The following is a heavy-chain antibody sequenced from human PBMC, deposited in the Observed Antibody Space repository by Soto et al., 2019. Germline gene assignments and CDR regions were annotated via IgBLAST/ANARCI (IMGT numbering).Heavy chain of an antibody. CDR1: AESISIYY. J-gene: IGHJ4*02. Sequence: SETLSLTCTVSAESISIYYWSWIRQPPGKGLEWIGYMYYSGSTNYNPSLKSRVTISVDTSKNQFSLKLSSVTAADTAVYYCARDAGGPADYWGQGTLVTVSS. CDR2: MYYSGST. CDR3: ARDAGGPADY. V-gene: IGHV4-59*01. D-gene: IGHD2-15*01.